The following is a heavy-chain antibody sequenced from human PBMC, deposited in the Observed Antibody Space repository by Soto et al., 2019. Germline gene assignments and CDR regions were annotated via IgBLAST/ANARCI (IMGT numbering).Heavy chain of an antibody. V-gene: IGHV6-1*01. J-gene: IGHJ6*02. D-gene: IGHD2-15*01. CDR2: IYYRSKWFH. CDR3: ARVHCSAGTCLDGLDF. CDR1: GDSVSSNGAC. Sequence: LSLTCVISGDSVSSNGACWNWIRQSPSRGLQWLGRIYYRSKWFHDYAASVESRMAINPDTSRNQFSLQLNYVTPEDTAVYYCARVHCSAGTCLDGLDFWGQGTTVTVSS.